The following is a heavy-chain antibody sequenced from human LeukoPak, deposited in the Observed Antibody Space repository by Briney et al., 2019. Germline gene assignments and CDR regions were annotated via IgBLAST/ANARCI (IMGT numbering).Heavy chain of an antibody. Sequence: GGSLRLSCAASGFTFSTYSVNWVRQAPGKGLEWVSSISSSSSYIYYADSVKGRFTISRDNAKNSLYLQMNSLRAEDTAVYYCARGNYGSGSYPTYYYGMDVWGQGTTVTVSS. CDR1: GFTFSTYS. D-gene: IGHD3-10*01. CDR2: ISSSSSYI. J-gene: IGHJ6*02. V-gene: IGHV3-21*01. CDR3: ARGNYGSGSYPTYYYGMDV.